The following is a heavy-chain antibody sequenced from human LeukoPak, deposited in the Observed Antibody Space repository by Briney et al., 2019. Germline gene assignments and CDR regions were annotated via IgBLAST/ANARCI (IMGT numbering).Heavy chain of an antibody. Sequence: GGSLRLSCAASGFTVSSNFMSWVRQAPGKGLEWVSVIYSGGSTYYADSVKGRFTFSRDNSKNTLYLQMNSLRVEDTAVYYCALGLVTDYWGQGTLVTVSS. J-gene: IGHJ4*02. CDR3: ALGLVTDY. CDR2: IYSGGST. CDR1: GFTVSSNF. D-gene: IGHD3-9*01. V-gene: IGHV3-66*01.